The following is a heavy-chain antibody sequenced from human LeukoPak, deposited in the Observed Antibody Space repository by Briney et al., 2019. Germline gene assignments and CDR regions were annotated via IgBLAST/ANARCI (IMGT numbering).Heavy chain of an antibody. CDR2: ISGSGGST. J-gene: IGHJ6*03. D-gene: IGHD3-10*01. Sequence: GGSPRLSCAASGFTFSSYAMSWVRQAPGKGLEWVSAISGSGGSTYYADSVKGRFTISRDNSKNTLYLQMNSLRAEDTAVYYCARFAAGGSYYYYMDVWGKGTTVTVSS. V-gene: IGHV3-23*01. CDR1: GFTFSSYA. CDR3: ARFAAGGSYYYYMDV.